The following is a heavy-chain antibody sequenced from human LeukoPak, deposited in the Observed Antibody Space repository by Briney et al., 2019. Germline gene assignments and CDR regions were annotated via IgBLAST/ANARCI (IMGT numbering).Heavy chain of an antibody. V-gene: IGHV3-21*01. CDR1: GFTFSSYS. Sequence: PGGSLRLSCAASGFTFSSYSMNWVRQAPGKGLEWVSSISSSSSYIYYADSVKGRFTISRDNAKNSLYLQMNSLRAEDTAVYYCARDHDWNYLDDAFDIWGQGTMVTVSS. CDR2: ISSSSSYI. CDR3: ARDHDWNYLDDAFDI. J-gene: IGHJ3*02. D-gene: IGHD1-7*01.